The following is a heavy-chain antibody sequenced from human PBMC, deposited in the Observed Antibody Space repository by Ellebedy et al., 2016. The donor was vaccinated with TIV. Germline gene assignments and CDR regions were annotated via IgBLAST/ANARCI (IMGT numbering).Heavy chain of an antibody. D-gene: IGHD2-21*01. CDR2: IFYTGNT. CDR3: ARYCCGVPNWFDP. CDR1: GGSISSTTYH. Sequence: SETLSLTXAVSGGSISSTTYHWAWIRQPPGKGLEWIGSIFYTGNTHYNVYLESRVTISRDTSKNQFSLKLTSVTAADTAVYYCARYCCGVPNWFDPWGQGSLVTVPS. J-gene: IGHJ5*02. V-gene: IGHV4-39*01.